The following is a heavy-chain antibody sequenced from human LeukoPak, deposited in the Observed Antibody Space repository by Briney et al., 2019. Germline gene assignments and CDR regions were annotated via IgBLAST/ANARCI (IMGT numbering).Heavy chain of an antibody. Sequence: SETLSLTCAVYGGSFSGYYWSWIRQPPGKGLEWIGEINHSGSTNYNPSLKSRVNISVDTSKNQFSLKLSSVTAADTAVYYCARVGIVGHFDYWGQGTLVTVSS. J-gene: IGHJ4*02. CDR3: ARVGIVGHFDY. D-gene: IGHD1-26*01. V-gene: IGHV4-34*01. CDR2: INHSGST. CDR1: GGSFSGYY.